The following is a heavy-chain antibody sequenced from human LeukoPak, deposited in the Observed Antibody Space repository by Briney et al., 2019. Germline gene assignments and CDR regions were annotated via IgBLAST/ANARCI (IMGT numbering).Heavy chain of an antibody. Sequence: GSVKLSCKTSGYTFTSYDINWVRQAPGQGLEWMAWISAYNGNTNYAQLLQGRFTMTTDTSTTTAYMELRNLRADDTAVYFCARGLRYGSNYFDYWGQGTLVTVSS. J-gene: IGHJ4*02. CDR1: GYTFTSYD. V-gene: IGHV1-18*01. CDR2: ISAYNGNT. CDR3: ARGLRYGSNYFDY. D-gene: IGHD5/OR15-5a*01.